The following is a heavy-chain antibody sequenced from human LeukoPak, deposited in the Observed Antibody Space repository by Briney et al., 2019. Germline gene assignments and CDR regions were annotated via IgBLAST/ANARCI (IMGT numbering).Heavy chain of an antibody. Sequence: GGSLRLSCAASGFTFSSYAMHWVRQAPGKGLEWVAVISYDGSNKYYADSVKGRFTISKDNAKNSLYLQMNSLRAEDTAVYYCARAGGSTVSHSDYWGQGTLVTVSS. J-gene: IGHJ4*02. D-gene: IGHD4-17*01. CDR2: ISYDGSNK. CDR3: ARAGGSTVSHSDY. CDR1: GFTFSSYA. V-gene: IGHV3-30-3*01.